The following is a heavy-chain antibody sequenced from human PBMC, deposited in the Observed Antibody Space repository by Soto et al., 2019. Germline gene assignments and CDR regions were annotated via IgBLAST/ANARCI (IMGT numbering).Heavy chain of an antibody. Sequence: QVQLVESGGGVVQPGRSLRLSCAASGFTFSSYGMHWVRQAPGKGLEWVAVISYDGSNKYYADSVKGRFTISRDNSKNXQYLQMNSLRAEDTAVYYCAKDNVWGSYRYRAYFDYWGQGTLVTVSS. J-gene: IGHJ4*02. CDR3: AKDNVWGSYRYRAYFDY. V-gene: IGHV3-30*18. CDR2: ISYDGSNK. CDR1: GFTFSSYG. D-gene: IGHD3-16*02.